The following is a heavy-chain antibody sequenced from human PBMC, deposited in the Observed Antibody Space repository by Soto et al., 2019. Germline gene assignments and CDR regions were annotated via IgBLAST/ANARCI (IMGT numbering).Heavy chain of an antibody. V-gene: IGHV4-34*12. D-gene: IGHD4-17*01. CDR2: IFSTGNS. J-gene: IGHJ4*02. Sequence: QVQLQQWGAGLLKPSETLSLTCAVYGTSFSDFSWSWVRQSPGRGLEWIGEIFSTGNSNYRQSLKSRLTMSVDTSKNHFSLRLSAVTAADTGVYYCARRENGDYINFFDSWGQGTLVTVSS. CDR3: ARRENGDYINFFDS. CDR1: GTSFSDFS.